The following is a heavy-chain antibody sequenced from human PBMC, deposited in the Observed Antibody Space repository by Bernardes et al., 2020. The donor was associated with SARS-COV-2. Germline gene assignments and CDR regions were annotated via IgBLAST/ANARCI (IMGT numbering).Heavy chain of an antibody. CDR1: GDSVSSNSAA. Sequence: SQTLSLTCAISGDSVSSNSAAWNWIRQSPSRGLEWLGRTYYRSKWYNDYAVSVKSRITINPDTSKNQFSLQLNSVTPEDTAVYYCARETLYCSSTSCYTGYYYGMDVWGQGTTVTVSS. CDR2: TYYRSKWYN. V-gene: IGHV6-1*01. CDR3: ARETLYCSSTSCYTGYYYGMDV. D-gene: IGHD2-2*02. J-gene: IGHJ6*02.